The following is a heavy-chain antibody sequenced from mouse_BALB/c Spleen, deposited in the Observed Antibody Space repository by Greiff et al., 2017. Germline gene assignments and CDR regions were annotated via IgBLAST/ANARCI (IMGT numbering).Heavy chain of an antibody. D-gene: IGHD1-1*01. CDR2: IWGGGST. Sequence: VQLQQSGPGLVAPSQSLSITCTVSGFSLTDYGVSWIRQPPGKGLEWLGVIWGGGSTYYNSALKSRLSISKDNSKSQVFLKMNSLQTDDTAMYYCAKHRNYYGSRDYAMDDWGQGTSVTVSS. V-gene: IGHV2-6-5*01. J-gene: IGHJ4*01. CDR3: AKHRNYYGSRDYAMDD. CDR1: GFSLTDYG.